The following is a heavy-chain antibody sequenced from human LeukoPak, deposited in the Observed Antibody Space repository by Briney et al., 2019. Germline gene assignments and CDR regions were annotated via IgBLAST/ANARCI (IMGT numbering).Heavy chain of an antibody. CDR1: GFTFDDYA. CDR2: ISWNSGSI. V-gene: IGHV3-9*01. CDR3: AIVQDSSPLYGMDV. Sequence: GWSLRLSCAASGFTFDDYAMHWVRQAPGKGLEWVSGISWNSGSIGYADSVKGRFTISRDNAKNSLYLQMNSLRAEDTALYYCAIVQDSSPLYGMDVWGQGTTVTVSS. D-gene: IGHD5-18*01. J-gene: IGHJ6*02.